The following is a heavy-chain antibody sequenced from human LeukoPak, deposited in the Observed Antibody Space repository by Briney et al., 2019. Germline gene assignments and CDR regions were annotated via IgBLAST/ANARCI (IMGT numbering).Heavy chain of an antibody. CDR2: ISSSSSTI. J-gene: IGHJ5*02. V-gene: IGHV3-48*01. CDR1: GFTFSSYG. CDR3: TKSDGDRSSWYCAS. Sequence: GGSLRLSCAASGFTFSSYGMTWVRQAPGKGLEWVSYISSSSSTIYYADSVKGRFTISRDNSKNTLYLQMNSLKVEDTAMYYCTKSDGDRSSWYCASWGQGTLVTVSS. D-gene: IGHD6-13*01.